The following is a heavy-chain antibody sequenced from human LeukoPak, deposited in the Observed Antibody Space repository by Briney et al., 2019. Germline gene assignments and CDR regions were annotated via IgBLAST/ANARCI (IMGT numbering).Heavy chain of an antibody. CDR2: ISGSGGST. V-gene: IGHV3-23*01. CDR3: AKRASSSRNWFDP. J-gene: IGHJ5*02. Sequence: GSLRLSCAASGLTFSSYAMHWVRQAPGKGLAWDSAISGSGGSTYYADSVKGRFTISRDNSKNTLYLQMNSLRAEDTAVYYCAKRASSSRNWFDPWGQGTLVTVSS. CDR1: GLTFSSYA. D-gene: IGHD6-6*01.